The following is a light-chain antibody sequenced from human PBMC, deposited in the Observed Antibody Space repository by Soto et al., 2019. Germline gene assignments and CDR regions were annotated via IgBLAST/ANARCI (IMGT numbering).Light chain of an antibody. V-gene: IGKV3D-15*01. Sequence: EIVMTQSPATLSVSPGERATLSCRASQSVGSDLAWYQQKPGQAHRLLIYGASNRATGIQDRFSGSGSGTDFTLTISRLEPEDFAVYYCQQFSSYPLTFGGGTKVDI. CDR2: GAS. CDR3: QQFSSYPLT. CDR1: QSVGSD. J-gene: IGKJ4*01.